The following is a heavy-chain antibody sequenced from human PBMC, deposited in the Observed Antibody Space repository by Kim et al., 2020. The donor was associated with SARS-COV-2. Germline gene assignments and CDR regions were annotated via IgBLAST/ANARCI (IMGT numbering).Heavy chain of an antibody. Sequence: KIQGRVTMTTDTSTSTAYMELRSLRSDDTAVYYCARVNEYSSSWGYFQHWGQGTLVTVSS. CDR3: ARVNEYSSSWGYFQH. V-gene: IGHV1-18*01. D-gene: IGHD6-6*01. J-gene: IGHJ1*01.